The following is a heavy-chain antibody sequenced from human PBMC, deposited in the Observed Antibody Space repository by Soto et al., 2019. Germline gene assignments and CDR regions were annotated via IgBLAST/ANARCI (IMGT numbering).Heavy chain of an antibody. Sequence: QVLMQESGPGLVKPSETLSLTCTVSGASINTGDQYWSWVRQPPGKRLEWIGYIYHNEITNYNPSLKSRVTISADKSRNQFSLKLKSVTAADTAVYYCARGWDANAWGQGIQVSVSS. V-gene: IGHV4-61*08. CDR1: GASINTGDQY. J-gene: IGHJ4*02. CDR2: IYHNEIT. D-gene: IGHD6-19*01. CDR3: ARGWDANA.